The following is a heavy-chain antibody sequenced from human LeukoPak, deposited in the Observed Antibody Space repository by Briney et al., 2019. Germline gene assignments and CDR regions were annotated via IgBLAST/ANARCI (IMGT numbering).Heavy chain of an antibody. V-gene: IGHV1-2*02. CDR2: INPNSSST. Sequence: ASVKVSCQASGYTLTGNYMHWVRQAPGQGLEWMGWINPNSSSTLYAQKFQGRVTMTRDTSITTAYMELRRLRSDDTAVYYCSRQGTGDELDYWGQGTLVTVSS. CDR1: GYTLTGNY. CDR3: SRQGTGDELDY. D-gene: IGHD7-27*01. J-gene: IGHJ4*02.